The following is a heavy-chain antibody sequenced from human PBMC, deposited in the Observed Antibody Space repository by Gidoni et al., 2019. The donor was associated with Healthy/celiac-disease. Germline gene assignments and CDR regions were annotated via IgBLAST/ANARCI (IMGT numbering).Heavy chain of an antibody. D-gene: IGHD6-19*01. CDR3: ARGTLQWLVPVGAFDI. V-gene: IGHV3-21*01. Sequence: EVQLVASGGGLVKPGGSLRLSCAASGFTFSSYSMTWVRQAPGKGLEWVSSISSSSSYIYYADSVKGRFTISRDNAKNSLYLQMNSLRAEDTAVYYCARGTLQWLVPVGAFDIWGQGTMVTVSS. CDR1: GFTFSSYS. J-gene: IGHJ3*02. CDR2: ISSSSSYI.